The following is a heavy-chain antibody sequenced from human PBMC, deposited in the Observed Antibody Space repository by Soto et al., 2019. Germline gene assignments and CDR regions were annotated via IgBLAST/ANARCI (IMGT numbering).Heavy chain of an antibody. CDR2: VNYSGNT. CDR3: SRRAPEGFDP. Sequence: SETLSLTCAVSGGSLGSSAYYWGWIRQAPGKGLEWVGSVNYSGNTYYNPSLKSRVTIPVDTSRNQLSLKLSSVTAADTALYYCSRRAPEGFDPWGQGTLVSLSS. J-gene: IGHJ5*02. CDR1: GGSLGSSAYY. V-gene: IGHV4-39*01.